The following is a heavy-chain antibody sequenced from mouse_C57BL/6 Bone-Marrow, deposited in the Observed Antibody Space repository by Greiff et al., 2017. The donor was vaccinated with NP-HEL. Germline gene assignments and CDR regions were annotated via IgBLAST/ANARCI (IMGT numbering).Heavy chain of an antibody. V-gene: IGHV5-4*03. Sequence: EVMLVESGGGLVKPGGSLKLSCAASGFTFSSYAMSWVRQTPEKRLEWVATISDGGSYTYYPDNVKGRFTISRDNAKNNLYLQMSHLKSEDTAMYYCARVVITTVVATKFDYWGQGTTLTVSS. CDR1: GFTFSSYA. CDR3: ARVVITTVVATKFDY. D-gene: IGHD1-1*01. J-gene: IGHJ2*01. CDR2: ISDGGSYT.